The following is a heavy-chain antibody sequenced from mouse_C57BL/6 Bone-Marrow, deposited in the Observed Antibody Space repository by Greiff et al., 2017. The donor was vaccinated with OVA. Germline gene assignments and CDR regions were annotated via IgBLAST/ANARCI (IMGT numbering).Heavy chain of an antibody. D-gene: IGHD1-1*01. CDR3: ARSDDYGSSWYVDG. CDR2: ITPNNGGT. J-gene: IGHJ1*03. Sequence: EVQLHQSGPELVKPGASVKISCKASGYTFTDSYMNWVKQSHGTSLEWIGAITPNNGGTRYHQKFKGKATLTVDKSSSTAYMELRSLTSEDSAVDYCARSDDYGSSWYVDGWGTGTTVTVSS. V-gene: IGHV1-26*01. CDR1: GYTFTDSY.